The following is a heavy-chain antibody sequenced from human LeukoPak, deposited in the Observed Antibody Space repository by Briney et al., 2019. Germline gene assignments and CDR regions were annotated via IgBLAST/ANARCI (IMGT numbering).Heavy chain of an antibody. V-gene: IGHV3-30*18. D-gene: IGHD3-10*01. CDR3: AKGSGGSGSFYNHFDC. CDR1: GLSFNSCG. J-gene: IGHJ4*02. Sequence: GGSLRLSCAASGLSFNSCGMHWVRQAPGKGLEWVAVISSDGSNKYYADSVKGRFTISRDNSKNTLSLQMNSLRTEDTAVFYCAKGSGGSGSFYNHFDCWGQGTLVTVAS. CDR2: ISSDGSNK.